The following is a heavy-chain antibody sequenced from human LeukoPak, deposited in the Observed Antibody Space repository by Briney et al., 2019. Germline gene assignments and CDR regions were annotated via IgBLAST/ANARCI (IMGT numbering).Heavy chain of an antibody. D-gene: IGHD4-17*01. CDR2: ISGSGGSR. CDR1: GFTFSSYA. Sequence: GGSLRLSCAASGFTFSSYAMSWVRQAPGKGLEWVSAISGSGGSRYYAASAKGRFTISRDNSKNTVYLQMNFLRAEDTAIYYCAKSAYTGNGADVRYFDLWGRGTLVTVSS. V-gene: IGHV3-23*01. J-gene: IGHJ2*01. CDR3: AKSAYTGNGADVRYFDL.